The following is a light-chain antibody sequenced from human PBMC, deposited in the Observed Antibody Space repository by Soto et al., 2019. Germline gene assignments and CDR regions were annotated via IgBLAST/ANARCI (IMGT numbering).Light chain of an antibody. J-gene: IGKJ1*01. V-gene: IGKV1-5*03. CDR1: QSISNW. Sequence: DIEMTQAPSTLYASVGDRVTITCRASQSISNWLAWYQQKPGKAPKLLIDKASTLETGVPSRFSGSGSGTEFTLTISSLQPDDFATYFCHQYNSYLTFGQGTQVDIK. CDR3: HQYNSYLT. CDR2: KAS.